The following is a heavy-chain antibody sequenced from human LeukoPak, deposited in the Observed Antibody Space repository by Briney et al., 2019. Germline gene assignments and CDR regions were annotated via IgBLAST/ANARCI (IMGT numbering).Heavy chain of an antibody. CDR1: GYSISSGYY. CDR3: ARLRITFGGVIAHGDY. D-gene: IGHD3-16*02. Sequence: SETLSLTCAVSGYSISSGYYWGWIRQPPGKGLEWIGSIYHSGSTYYNPSLKSRVTISVETPKNQFSLKLSSVTAAHTAVYYCARLRITFGGVIAHGDYWGQGTLVTVSS. J-gene: IGHJ4*02. V-gene: IGHV4-38-2*01. CDR2: IYHSGST.